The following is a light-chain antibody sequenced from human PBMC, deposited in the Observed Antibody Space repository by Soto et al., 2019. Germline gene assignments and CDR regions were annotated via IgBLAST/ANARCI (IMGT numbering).Light chain of an antibody. Sequence: QSALTQPASVSGSPGQSITISCTGTSSDVGSYNLISWYQQHPGKATKLMIYDDSKRPSGVSNRFSGSKSGNTASLTISGLQAEDEADYCCCSYASSNTPVVFGGGTKLTVL. J-gene: IGLJ2*01. V-gene: IGLV2-23*01. CDR2: DDS. CDR1: SSDVGSYNL. CDR3: CSYASSNTPVV.